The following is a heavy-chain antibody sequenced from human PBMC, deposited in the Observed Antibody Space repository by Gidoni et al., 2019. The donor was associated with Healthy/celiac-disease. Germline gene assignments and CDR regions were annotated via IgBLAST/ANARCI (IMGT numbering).Heavy chain of an antibody. J-gene: IGHJ4*02. V-gene: IGHV3-30-3*01. CDR1: GFTFSSYA. Sequence: QVQLVESGGGVVQPGRSLRLSCAAPGFTFSSYAMHWVRQAPGKGLEWVAVISYDGSNKYYADSVKGRFTISRDNSKNTLYLQMNSLGAEDTAVYYCARPHIVVVVAATDYWGQGTLVTVSS. D-gene: IGHD2-15*01. CDR2: ISYDGSNK. CDR3: ARPHIVVVVAATDY.